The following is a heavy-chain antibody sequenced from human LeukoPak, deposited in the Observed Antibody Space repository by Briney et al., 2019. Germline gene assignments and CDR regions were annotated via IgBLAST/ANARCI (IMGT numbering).Heavy chain of an antibody. CDR1: GYTFTSYD. J-gene: IGHJ6*03. CDR3: ARALSWTTESYYCMDV. V-gene: IGHV1-8*01. CDR2: MNPSSGNT. D-gene: IGHD3/OR15-3a*01. Sequence: ASVKVSCKASGYTFTSYDINWVRQATGQGLEWMGWMNPSSGNTGYAQKFQGRVIMTKNTSITTAYMDLSSLKSEDTAVYFCARALSWTTESYYCMDVWGKGTTVTVSS.